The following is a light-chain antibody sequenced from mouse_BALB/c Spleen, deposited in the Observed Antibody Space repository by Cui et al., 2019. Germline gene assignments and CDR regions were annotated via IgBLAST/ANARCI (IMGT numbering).Light chain of an antibody. CDR2: STS. V-gene: IGKV4-80*01. Sequence: QIVLTQSPTMMSAPLGEGITLTCSASSSVSYMHWYQQKSGTSPKLLIYSTSNLASGVPSRFSGSGSGTFYSLTISSVEAEDAADYYCHQWSSYPWTFGGGTKLEIK. J-gene: IGKJ1*01. CDR1: SSVSY. CDR3: HQWSSYPWT.